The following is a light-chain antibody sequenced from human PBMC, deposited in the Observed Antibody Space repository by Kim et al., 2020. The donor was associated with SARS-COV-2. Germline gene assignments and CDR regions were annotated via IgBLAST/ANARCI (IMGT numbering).Light chain of an antibody. J-gene: IGKJ1*01. CDR1: QSVSRTY. V-gene: IGKV3-20*01. CDR3: QQYDSSSVT. CDR2: GAS. Sequence: SPGDGATLSCRASQSVSRTYLAWFQQRPGQAPRLLIYGASARAAGIPDRFSGSGSATDFTLTISRLEPEDFAVYYCQQYDSSSVTFGQGTKVEIK.